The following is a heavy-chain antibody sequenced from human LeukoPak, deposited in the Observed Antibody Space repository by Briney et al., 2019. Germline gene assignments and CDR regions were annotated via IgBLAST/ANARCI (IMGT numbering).Heavy chain of an antibody. CDR1: GFTFSNYQ. D-gene: IGHD3-9*01. CDR2: ITTSASAI. J-gene: IGHJ4*02. CDR3: AGHLLHYSTDWSFDY. V-gene: IGHV3-48*01. Sequence: SGGSLRLSRAASGFTFSNYQMNWVRQAPGKGLEWVSFITTSASAIQYADPVKGRFTISRDNAKNLLYLQMNSLRAEDTAVYYCAGHLLHYSTDWSFDYWGQGTLVTVS.